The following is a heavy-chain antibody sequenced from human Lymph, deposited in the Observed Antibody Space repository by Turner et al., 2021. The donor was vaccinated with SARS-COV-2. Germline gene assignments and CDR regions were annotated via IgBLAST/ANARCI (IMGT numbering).Heavy chain of an antibody. Sequence: VQLVESGGGLVKPGGSLRLSCAASGFTFSTYSMNWVRQAPGNGLEWISSISSSSSYIYYADSVKGRFTISRDDAKNSLYLQMNSLRAEDTAVYYCARDIPTTADYFDYWGQGTLVTVSS. D-gene: IGHD4-17*01. CDR1: GFTFSTYS. V-gene: IGHV3-21*01. CDR2: ISSSSSYI. CDR3: ARDIPTTADYFDY. J-gene: IGHJ4*02.